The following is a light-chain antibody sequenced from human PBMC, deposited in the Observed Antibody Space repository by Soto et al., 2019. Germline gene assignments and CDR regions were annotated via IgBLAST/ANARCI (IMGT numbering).Light chain of an antibody. Sequence: SALTXPASVSGSPGQSITISCTGTSNDVGGYNYVSWCQHHPGKAPKLMIYEVSNRPSGVSNRFSGSKSGTTASLTISGLQAEDEADYYCSSYTITNTYVFGTGTKVTVL. V-gene: IGLV2-14*01. CDR3: SSYTITNTYV. CDR2: EVS. CDR1: SNDVGGYNY. J-gene: IGLJ1*01.